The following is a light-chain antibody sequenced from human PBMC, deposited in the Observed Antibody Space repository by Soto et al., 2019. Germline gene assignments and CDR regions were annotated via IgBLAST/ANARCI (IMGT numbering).Light chain of an antibody. V-gene: IGKV1-9*01. J-gene: IGKJ5*01. CDR3: QQLYTLPFT. Sequence: DIQLTQSPSLLSASIGDRVTITCRASHDISTFFAWYQQKPGKAPKLLIYEASTLQSGVPSRFSGSGSGTEFTLTISGLLPEDFAAYHCQQLYTLPFTFGQGTRLEIK. CDR1: HDISTF. CDR2: EAS.